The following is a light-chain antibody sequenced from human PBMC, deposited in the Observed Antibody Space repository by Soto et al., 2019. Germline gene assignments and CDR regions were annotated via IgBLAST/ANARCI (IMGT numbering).Light chain of an antibody. CDR3: QSYDSSLSGHV. V-gene: IGLV1-40*01. Sequence: QSALTQPPSVSGAPGQRVTISCTGSSSNIGAGYDVHWYQQLPGTAPKLLIYGNSNRPSGVPDRFSGSKSGTSASLAITGLQAEDEADYYCQSYDSSLSGHVFGTGTKVTGL. J-gene: IGLJ1*01. CDR2: GNS. CDR1: SSNIGAGYD.